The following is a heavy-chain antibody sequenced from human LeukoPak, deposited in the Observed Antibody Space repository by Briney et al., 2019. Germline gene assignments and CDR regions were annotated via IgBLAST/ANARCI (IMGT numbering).Heavy chain of an antibody. D-gene: IGHD1-1*01. J-gene: IGHJ4*02. CDR1: GYSISSGYY. CDR2: IYHSGST. CDR3: ARQLGLSYDY. V-gene: IGHV4-38-2*02. Sequence: SETLSLTCTVSGYSISSGYYWGWIRQPPGKGLEWIGTIYHSGSTYYNPSLKSRVTISVDTSKNQFSLKLSSVTAADTAVYYCARQLGLSYDYWGQGTLVTVSS.